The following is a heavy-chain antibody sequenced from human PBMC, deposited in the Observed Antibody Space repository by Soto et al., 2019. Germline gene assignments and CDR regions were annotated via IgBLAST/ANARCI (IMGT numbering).Heavy chain of an antibody. CDR1: GFTFSSYG. V-gene: IGHV3-30*03. CDR3: ARSGYYY. D-gene: IGHD3-22*01. CDR2: ISYDGSNK. Sequence: LRLSCAASGFTFSSYGMHWVRPAPGKGLELVAVISYDGSNKYYADSVKGRFTISRDNSKNTLYLQMNSLRAEDTAVYYCARSGYYYWGQGTLVTVSS. J-gene: IGHJ4*02.